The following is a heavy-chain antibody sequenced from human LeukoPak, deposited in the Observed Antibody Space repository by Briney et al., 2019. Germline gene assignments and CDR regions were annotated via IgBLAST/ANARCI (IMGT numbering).Heavy chain of an antibody. CDR1: GFTVSNNY. CDR2: TYRGGTT. J-gene: IGHJ2*01. CDR3: VRGNCGGDCYRYFDV. Sequence: GGSLRLSCAASGFTVSNNYMSWVRQAPGKGLEWVSVTYRGGTTYYADSVKGRFTISRDNSKNTLYLQMNSLRAEDTAVYYCVRGNCGGDCYRYFDVWGRGTLVTVSS. D-gene: IGHD2-21*02. V-gene: IGHV3-53*01.